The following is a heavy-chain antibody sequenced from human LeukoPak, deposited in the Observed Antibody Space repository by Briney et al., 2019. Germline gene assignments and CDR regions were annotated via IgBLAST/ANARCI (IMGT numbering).Heavy chain of an antibody. Sequence: GGSLRLSCAASGFTFSSYAMSWVRQAPGKGLEWVSAISGSGGSTYYADSVKGRFTISRDNSKNTLYLQMNSLRADDTAVYYCARGPGEPAYYYYYYMDVWGKGTTVTVSS. CDR2: ISGSGGST. CDR3: ARGPGEPAYYYYYYMDV. J-gene: IGHJ6*03. CDR1: GFTFSSYA. V-gene: IGHV3-23*01. D-gene: IGHD1-14*01.